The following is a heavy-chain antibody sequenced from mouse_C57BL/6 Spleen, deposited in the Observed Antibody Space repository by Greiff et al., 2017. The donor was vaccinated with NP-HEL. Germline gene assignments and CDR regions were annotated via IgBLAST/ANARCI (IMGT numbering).Heavy chain of an antibody. CDR3: ARFGRMVRYFDV. CDR1: GYNFTSYW. CDR2: IDPSDSET. Sequence: QVQLQQPGAELVRPGSSVKLSCKASGYNFTSYWMHWVKQRPIQGLEWIGNIDPSDSETHYNPKFQDKATLTVDTSSSTAYMQHSSLTSEDSAVYYCARFGRMVRYFDVWGTGTTVTVSS. J-gene: IGHJ1*03. V-gene: IGHV1-52*01. D-gene: IGHD2-2*01.